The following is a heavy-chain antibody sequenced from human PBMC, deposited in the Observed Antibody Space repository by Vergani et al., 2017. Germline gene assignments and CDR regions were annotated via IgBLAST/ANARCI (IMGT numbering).Heavy chain of an antibody. CDR3: AKDHRGGLVPAMAFDI. D-gene: IGHD3-10*01. J-gene: IGHJ3*02. CDR1: GFTFSSYA. V-gene: IGHV3-23*01. Sequence: EVQLLESGGGLVQPGGSLRLSCAASGFTFSSYAMSWVRQAPGKGLEWVAAISGSGGSTNYADSVKGRFTISRDNSKNTLYLQMNSLRAEDTAVSYCAKDHRGGLVPAMAFDIWGQGTMVTVSS. CDR2: ISGSGGST.